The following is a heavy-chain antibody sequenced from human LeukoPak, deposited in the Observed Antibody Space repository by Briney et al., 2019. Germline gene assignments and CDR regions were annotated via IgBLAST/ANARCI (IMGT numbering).Heavy chain of an antibody. Sequence: ASVKVSCKASGYTFTSYYMHWVRQAPGQGLEWMGIINPSGGSTSYAQKFQGRVTMTRDTSTSTVYMELSSLRSEDTAVYYCARQNPWSGYDSDYFDYWGQGTLVTVSS. CDR1: GYTFTSYY. CDR2: INPSGGST. V-gene: IGHV1-46*01. CDR3: ARQNPWSGYDSDYFDY. D-gene: IGHD5-12*01. J-gene: IGHJ4*02.